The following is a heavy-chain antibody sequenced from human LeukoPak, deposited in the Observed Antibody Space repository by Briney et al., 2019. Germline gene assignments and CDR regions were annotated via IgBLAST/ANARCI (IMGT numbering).Heavy chain of an antibody. CDR3: ARDSNYGIDY. Sequence: PSETLSLTCTVSGGSISSGGYYWSWIRQHPGKGLEWIGYIYYSGSTYCNPSLKSRVTISVDTSKNQFSLKLSSVTAADTAVYYCARDSNYGIDYWGQGTLVTVSS. V-gene: IGHV4-31*03. D-gene: IGHD4-11*01. CDR2: IYYSGST. CDR1: GGSISSGGYY. J-gene: IGHJ4*02.